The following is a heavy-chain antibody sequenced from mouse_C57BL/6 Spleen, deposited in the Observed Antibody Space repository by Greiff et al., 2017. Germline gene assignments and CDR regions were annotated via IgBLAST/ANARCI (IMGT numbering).Heavy chain of an antibody. D-gene: IGHD4-1*01. CDR3: TRWAWDGWDY. Sequence: QVQLQQSGAELVRPGASVPLSCKASGYTFTDYEMHWVKQTPVHGLEWIGAIDPETGGTAYNQKFKGKAILTAEESSSTAYMELRSLTSEDSAVYYCTRWAWDGWDYWGQGTTLTVSS. J-gene: IGHJ2*01. V-gene: IGHV1-15*01. CDR1: GYTFTDYE. CDR2: IDPETGGT.